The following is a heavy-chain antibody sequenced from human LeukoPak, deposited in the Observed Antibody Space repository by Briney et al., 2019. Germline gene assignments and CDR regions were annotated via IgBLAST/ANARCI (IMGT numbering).Heavy chain of an antibody. V-gene: IGHV3-30*03. CDR1: GFTFSSHG. CDR2: ISNDGSTK. J-gene: IGHJ4*02. CDR3: VVGARITMTVVSFDY. Sequence: PGGSLRLSCAASGFTFSSHGMHWVRQAAGKGREWVTVISNDGSTKDYADSVKGRYTISRDNSKNTLYLQMNSLRPEDTAVYYCVVGARITMTVVSFDYWGQGAVVTVSS. D-gene: IGHD3-22*01.